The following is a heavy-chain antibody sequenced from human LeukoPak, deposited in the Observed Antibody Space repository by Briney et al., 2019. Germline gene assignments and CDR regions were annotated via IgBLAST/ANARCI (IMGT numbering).Heavy chain of an antibody. CDR3: ARDGIAAARSEDFYYYSGMDV. J-gene: IGHJ6*02. CDR2: ISGGSAYI. Sequence: GGTLRLSCAASGLTISSYSMNWVRQAPGKGQERVSSISGGSAYISYADPVKGRFTISRNNAKNYLYLQMNSLRAEDTAVYYCARDGIAAARSEDFYYYSGMDVWGQGTTVTVSS. CDR1: GLTISSYS. D-gene: IGHD6-13*01. V-gene: IGHV3-21*01.